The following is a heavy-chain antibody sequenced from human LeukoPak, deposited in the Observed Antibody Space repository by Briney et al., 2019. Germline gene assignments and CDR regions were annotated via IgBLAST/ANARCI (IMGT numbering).Heavy chain of an antibody. CDR1: GFTASSNY. CDR3: ARGQKYCSSTSCSGGYDP. Sequence: GGSLRLSCAASGFTASSNYMSWVRQAPGKGLEWVSVIYSGGSTYYADSVKGRFTISRDNSKNTLYLQMNSLRAEDTAVYYCARGQKYCSSTSCSGGYDPWGQGTLVTVSS. D-gene: IGHD2-2*01. CDR2: IYSGGST. V-gene: IGHV3-66*01. J-gene: IGHJ5*02.